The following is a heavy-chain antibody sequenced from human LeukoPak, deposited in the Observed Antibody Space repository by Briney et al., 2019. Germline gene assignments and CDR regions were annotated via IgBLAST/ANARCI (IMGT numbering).Heavy chain of an antibody. CDR2: ISYDGSNK. V-gene: IGHV3-30-3*01. CDR3: AGDPPMSGYAFHI. Sequence: GRSLRLSCAASGFTFSSYAMHWVRQAPGKGLEWVAVISYDGSNKYYADSVKGRFTISRDNSKNTLFLQMNSLRAEDTAVYYCAGDPPMSGYAFHIWGQGTMVTVSS. D-gene: IGHD3-10*01. J-gene: IGHJ3*02. CDR1: GFTFSSYA.